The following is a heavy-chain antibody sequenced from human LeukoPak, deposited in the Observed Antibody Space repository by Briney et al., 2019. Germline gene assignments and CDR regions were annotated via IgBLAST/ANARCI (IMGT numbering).Heavy chain of an antibody. CDR2: INHSGST. CDR3: ARRNYDSSGWPYYYMDV. D-gene: IGHD3-22*01. J-gene: IGHJ6*03. CDR1: GGSFSGYY. V-gene: IGHV4-34*01. Sequence: PSETLSLTCAVYGGSFSGYYWSWIRQPPGKGLEWIGEINHSGSTNYNPSLKSRVTISVDTSKNQFSLKLSSVTAADTAVYYCARRNYDSSGWPYYYMDVWGKGTTVTVSS.